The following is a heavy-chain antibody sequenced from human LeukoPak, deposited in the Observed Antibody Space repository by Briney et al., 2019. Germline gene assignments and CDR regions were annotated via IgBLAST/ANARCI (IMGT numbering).Heavy chain of an antibody. CDR1: GGSISSYY. Sequence: SETLPLTCTVSGGSISSYYWSWIRQPPGKGLEWIGYIYYSGSTNYNPSLESRVTISVDTSKNQFSLKLSSVTAADTAVYYCARERGMVRGATYYYYGMDVWGQGTTVTVSS. J-gene: IGHJ6*02. CDR2: IYYSGST. D-gene: IGHD3-10*01. V-gene: IGHV4-59*01. CDR3: ARERGMVRGATYYYYGMDV.